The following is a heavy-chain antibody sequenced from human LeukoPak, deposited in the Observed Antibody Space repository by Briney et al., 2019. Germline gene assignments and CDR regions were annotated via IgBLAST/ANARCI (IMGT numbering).Heavy chain of an antibody. V-gene: IGHV4-38-2*02. CDR1: GYSISSGYY. CDR3: ARGGKIWFGELLHDY. CDR2: IYHSGKS. D-gene: IGHD3-10*01. Sequence: KPSETLSLTCSVSGYSISSGYYWDWIRQPPGKGLEWIASIYHSGKSYYNPSLKSRVTISVDTSKNQFSLKLSSVTAADTAVYYCARGGKIWFGELLHDYWGQGTLVTVSS. J-gene: IGHJ4*02.